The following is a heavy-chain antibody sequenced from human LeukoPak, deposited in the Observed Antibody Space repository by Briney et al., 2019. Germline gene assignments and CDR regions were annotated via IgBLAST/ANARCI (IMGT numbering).Heavy chain of an antibody. J-gene: IGHJ5*02. CDR1: GFTFSSYA. D-gene: IGHD4-17*01. V-gene: IGHV3-23*01. CDR3: AKTSSPTVTTQMGNWFDP. Sequence: GGSLRLSCAASGFTFSSYAISWVRQAPGKGLEWVSAISGSGGSTYYADSVKGRFTISRDNSKNTLYLQMNSLRAEDTAVYYCAKTSSPTVTTQMGNWFDPWGQGTLVTVSS. CDR2: ISGSGGST.